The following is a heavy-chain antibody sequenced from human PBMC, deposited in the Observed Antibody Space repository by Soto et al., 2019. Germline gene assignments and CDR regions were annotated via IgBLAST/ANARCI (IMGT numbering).Heavy chain of an antibody. CDR3: GRLEGLATISYYFDY. V-gene: IGHV4-31*09. CDR2: IYYSGST. D-gene: IGHD1-1*01. Sequence: PSETLSLTCTVAGGSISSGGYCWSWIHKHPGKGLEWIGYIYYSGSTYYNPSLKSRVTISVDKSKNQFSLKLMSLSAADTAVYYCGRLEGLATISYYFDYWGQGALVTVSS. J-gene: IGHJ4*02. CDR1: GGSISSGGYC.